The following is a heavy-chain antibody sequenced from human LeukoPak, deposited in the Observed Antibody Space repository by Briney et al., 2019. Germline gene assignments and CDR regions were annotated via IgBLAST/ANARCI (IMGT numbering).Heavy chain of an antibody. Sequence: TQTLSLTCTVSGSYISSHYWSWNQHPPGKGLEWIGYIYYSGSTNYNPSLKSRVTISVDTSKNQFSLKLSSVTAADTAVYYCARGSSWGDYWGQGTLVTVSS. V-gene: IGHV4-59*11. CDR2: IYYSGST. CDR1: GSYISSHY. CDR3: ARGSSWGDY. J-gene: IGHJ4*02. D-gene: IGHD6-13*01.